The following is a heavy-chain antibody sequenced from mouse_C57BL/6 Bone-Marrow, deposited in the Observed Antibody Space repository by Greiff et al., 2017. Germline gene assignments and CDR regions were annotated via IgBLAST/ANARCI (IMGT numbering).Heavy chain of an antibody. V-gene: IGHV1-50*01. D-gene: IGHD1-1*02. CDR1: GYTFTSYW. J-gene: IGHJ4*01. CDR2: NDPSDSYT. CDR3: ASEGWRGAMDY. Sequence: QVQLQQPGAELVKPGASVKLSCKASGYTFTSYWMQWVKQRPGQGLEWIGENDPSDSYTNYKQKFKGKATLTVDTSSSTAYMQLSSLTSEDSAVYYCASEGWRGAMDYWGQGTSVTVSS.